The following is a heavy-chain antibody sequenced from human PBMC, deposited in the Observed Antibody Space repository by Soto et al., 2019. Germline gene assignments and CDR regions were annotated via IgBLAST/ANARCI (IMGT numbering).Heavy chain of an antibody. CDR2: ISYDGSNK. D-gene: IGHD3-10*01. J-gene: IGHJ6*02. CDR3: MCGRGEKSYYYYYGMDV. CDR1: GFTFSSYA. Sequence: GGFLRLSCAASGFTFSSYAMHWVRQAPGKGLEWVAVISYDGSNKYYADSVKGRFTISRDNSKNTLYLQMNSLRAEDTAVYYCMCGRGEKSYYYYYGMDVWGQGTTVTVSS. V-gene: IGHV3-30-3*01.